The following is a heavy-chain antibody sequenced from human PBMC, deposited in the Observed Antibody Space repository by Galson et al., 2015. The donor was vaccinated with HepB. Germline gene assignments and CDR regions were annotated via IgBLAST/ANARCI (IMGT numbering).Heavy chain of an antibody. D-gene: IGHD5/OR15-5a*01. V-gene: IGHV4-34*01. CDR2: INHSGTT. J-gene: IGHJ4*02. CDR3: ARGARVSSSFEY. Sequence: SETLSLTCAVYGGSFSGYSWSWMRQPPGKGLEWIGEINHSGTTNYNASLESRVSISVDMSKNQFSLTLDSVTAADTAVYYCARGARVSSSFEYWGQETLVTVSS. CDR1: GGSFSGYS.